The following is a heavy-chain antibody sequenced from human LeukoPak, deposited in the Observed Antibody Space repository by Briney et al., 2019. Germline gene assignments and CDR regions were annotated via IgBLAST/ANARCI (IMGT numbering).Heavy chain of an antibody. J-gene: IGHJ4*02. Sequence: GGSLRLSCAASGFTVSSNYMSWVRQAPGKGLEWVSVIYSGGSTYYADSVKGRFTISRDNSKNTLYLQMNSLRAEDTAVYYCAGSTAMATIDYWAREPWSPSPQ. CDR2: IYSGGST. CDR3: AGSTAMATIDY. D-gene: IGHD5-18*01. V-gene: IGHV3-53*01. CDR1: GFTVSSNY.